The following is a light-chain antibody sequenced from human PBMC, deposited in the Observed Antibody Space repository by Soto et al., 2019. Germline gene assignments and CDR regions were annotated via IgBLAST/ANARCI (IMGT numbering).Light chain of an antibody. Sequence: EIVVTQSPATLSVSPGERATLSCRASQSVSSNFAWYQQKPGQAPRLLMYGASTRAASIPARFSGSGSGTEFTLTISSLQSEDFAVYYCQQYNNWPLTFGGGTKVEIK. V-gene: IGKV3-15*01. CDR3: QQYNNWPLT. J-gene: IGKJ4*01. CDR1: QSVSSN. CDR2: GAS.